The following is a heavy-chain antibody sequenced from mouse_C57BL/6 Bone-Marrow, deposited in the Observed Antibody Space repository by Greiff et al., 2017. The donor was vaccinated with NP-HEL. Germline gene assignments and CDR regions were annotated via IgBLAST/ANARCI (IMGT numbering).Heavy chain of an antibody. D-gene: IGHD4-1*01. CDR1: GFTFSDYG. CDR3: ATNWAPDY. Sequence: EVQRVESGGGLVKPGGSLKLSCAASGFTFSDYGMHWVRQAPEKGLEWVAYISSGSSTIYYADTVKGRFPITRDNAKNTLFLQMTSLRSEDTAMYYCATNWAPDYWGQGTTLTVSS. J-gene: IGHJ2*01. V-gene: IGHV5-17*01. CDR2: ISSGSSTI.